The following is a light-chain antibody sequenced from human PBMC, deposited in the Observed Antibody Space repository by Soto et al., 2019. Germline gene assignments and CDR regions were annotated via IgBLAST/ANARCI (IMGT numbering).Light chain of an antibody. CDR3: QPGHSPPRT. V-gene: IGKV1-39*01. Sequence: DSAMSRDRVSLSASVVDRVTITCRASQSISSYLNWYQQKPGKAPKLLIYAASSLQSGVPSRFSGSGPATDFTRTICSLSAYDLTPSYDQPGHSPPRTCAAGTKVDIK. J-gene: IGKJ3*01. CDR2: AAS. CDR1: QSISSY.